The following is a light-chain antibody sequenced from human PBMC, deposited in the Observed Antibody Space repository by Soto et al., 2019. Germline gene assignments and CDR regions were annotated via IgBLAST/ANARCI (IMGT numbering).Light chain of an antibody. J-gene: IGLJ1*01. CDR1: SSDVVYYYL. V-gene: IGLV2-23*02. CDR3: CTYAGHVPN. CDR2: EVD. Sequence: QSALTQPASVSGSPGQSVTISCAGTSSDVVYYYLVSWYQQHPGRAPKLLIYEVDKRPSGISLRFSGSKSGATSSLTISGLVAEDAAYYFCCTYAGHVPNFGAGTKLTVL.